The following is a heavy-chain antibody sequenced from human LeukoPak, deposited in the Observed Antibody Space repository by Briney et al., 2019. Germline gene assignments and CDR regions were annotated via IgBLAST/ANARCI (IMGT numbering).Heavy chain of an antibody. V-gene: IGHV4-34*01. CDR1: GGSFSGYY. CDR2: INHSGST. Sequence: PSETLSLTCAVYGGSFSGYYWSWIRQPPGKGLEWIGEINHSGSTNYNQSPKSRVTISVDTSKNQFSLKLSSVTAADTAVYYCARHRYDYVWGSYRDWGGSLNWFDPWGQGTLVTVSS. J-gene: IGHJ5*02. CDR3: ARHRYDYVWGSYRDWGGSLNWFDP. D-gene: IGHD3-16*02.